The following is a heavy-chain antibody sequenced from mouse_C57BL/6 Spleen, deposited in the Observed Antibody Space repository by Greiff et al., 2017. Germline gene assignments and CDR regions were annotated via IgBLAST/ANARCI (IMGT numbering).Heavy chain of an antibody. CDR2: ISYDGSN. CDR3: ARVLYYAKAMDY. V-gene: IGHV3-6*01. D-gene: IGHD1-1*01. CDR1: GYSITSGYY. Sequence: ESGPGLVKPSQSLSLTCSVTGYSITSGYYWNWIRQFPGNKLEWMGYISYDGSNNYNPSLKNRISITRDTSKNQFFLKLNSVTTEDTATYYCARVLYYAKAMDYWGQGTSVTVSS. J-gene: IGHJ4*01.